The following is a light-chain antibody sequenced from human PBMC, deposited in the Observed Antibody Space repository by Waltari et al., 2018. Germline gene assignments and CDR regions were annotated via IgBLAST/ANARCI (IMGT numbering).Light chain of an antibody. V-gene: IGKV1-33*01. CDR1: KDISNY. CDR2: DPS. J-gene: IGKJ3*01. CDR3: HQYDNLPPT. Sequence: DIQMTQSPSSLSASVGDRVTITCQASKDISNYLIWYQQKPGKAPKLLIYDPSNLETGVPSRFSGSGSGTDFTFTISGLQPEDIATYYCHQYDNLPPTFGPGTKVDIK.